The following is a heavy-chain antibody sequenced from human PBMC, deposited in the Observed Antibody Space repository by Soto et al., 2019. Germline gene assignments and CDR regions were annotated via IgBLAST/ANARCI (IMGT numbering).Heavy chain of an antibody. J-gene: IGHJ4*02. CDR1: GGSISSSSYY. D-gene: IGHD2-15*01. CDR3: ARDWATVVVVAATPPFDY. CDR2: IYYSGST. Sequence: SETLSLTCTVSGGSISSSSYYWGWIRQPPGKGLEWIGSIYYSGSTYYNPSLKTRVTISVDTSKNQFSQKLSSVTAAAPAVYYCARDWATVVVVAATPPFDYWGQGTLVTVSS. V-gene: IGHV4-39*07.